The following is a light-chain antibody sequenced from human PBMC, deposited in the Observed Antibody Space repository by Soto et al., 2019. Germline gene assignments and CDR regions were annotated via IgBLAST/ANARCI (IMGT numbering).Light chain of an antibody. J-gene: IGKJ4*01. CDR2: AAS. V-gene: IGKV1-9*01. CDR3: QQVESYPST. Sequence: IQLTQTPSSLSASVGDRVTITRRASQGISSFLAWYQQKPGKAPKLLIYAASSLQSGVPSRFSGSGFGTDFTLTITSLQPEDFATYYCQQVESYPSTFGGGTKVDI. CDR1: QGISSF.